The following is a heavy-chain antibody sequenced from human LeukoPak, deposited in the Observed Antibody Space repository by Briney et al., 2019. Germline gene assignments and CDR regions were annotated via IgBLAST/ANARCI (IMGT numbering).Heavy chain of an antibody. V-gene: IGHV1-8*01. D-gene: IGHD4/OR15-4a*01. CDR3: ARSGSGAKYYYYYYYMDV. J-gene: IGHJ6*03. CDR2: MNPNSGNT. Sequence: ASVKVSCKASGYTFTSYDINWVRQATGQGLEWMGWMNPNSGNTGYAQKFQGRVTMTRNTSISTAYMELSSLRSEDTAVYYCARSGSGAKYYYYYYYMDVWGKGTTVTASS. CDR1: GYTFTSYD.